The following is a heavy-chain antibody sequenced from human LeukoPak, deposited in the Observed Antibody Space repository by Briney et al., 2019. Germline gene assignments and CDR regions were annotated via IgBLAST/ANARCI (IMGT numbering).Heavy chain of an antibody. V-gene: IGHV4-59*08. D-gene: IGHD2-2*02. CDR3: ASNPCSSTSCYTFY. J-gene: IGHJ4*02. Sequence: SETLSLTCTVSGGSISSYYWSWIRQPPGKGLEWIGYIYYSGSTNYNPSLKSRVTISVDTSKNQFSLKLSSVTAADTAVYYCASNPCSSTSCYTFYWGQGTLVTVSS. CDR2: IYYSGST. CDR1: GGSISSYY.